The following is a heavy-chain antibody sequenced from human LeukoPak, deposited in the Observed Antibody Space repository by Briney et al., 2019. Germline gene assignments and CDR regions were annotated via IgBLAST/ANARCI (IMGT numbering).Heavy chain of an antibody. CDR3: AKDYDYSSGQPDAFDI. J-gene: IGHJ3*02. V-gene: IGHV3-21*04. CDR2: ISSTSSHI. Sequence: PWGSLRLSCVASGFTFSSQPMNRVRQAPGKGLEWVSSISSTSSHIYYAHSVKGRFTISRDNAKDSLYLQMNSLRAEDTAVYYCAKDYDYSSGQPDAFDIWGQGTMVTVSS. D-gene: IGHD6-19*01. CDR1: GFTFSSQP.